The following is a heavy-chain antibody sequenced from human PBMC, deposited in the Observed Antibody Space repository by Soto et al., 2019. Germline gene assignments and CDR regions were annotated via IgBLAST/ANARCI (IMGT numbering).Heavy chain of an antibody. CDR3: ARAALGYYGSGSYYKDDAFDI. Sequence: SETLSLTCAVSGVSISSGNWWTWVRQTPQRGLEYIGEIFHDGTANYYPSFERRVAISVDTSKNQFSLKLSSVTAADTAVYYCARAALGYYGSGSYYKDDAFDIWGQGTMVTVSS. CDR2: IFHDGTA. CDR1: GVSISSGNW. D-gene: IGHD3-10*01. J-gene: IGHJ3*02. V-gene: IGHV4-4*02.